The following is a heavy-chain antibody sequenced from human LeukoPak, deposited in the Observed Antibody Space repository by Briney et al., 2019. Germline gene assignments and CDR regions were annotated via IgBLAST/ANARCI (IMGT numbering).Heavy chain of an antibody. Sequence: GRSLRLSCAASGFTFDDYGMHWVRQAPGKGLEWVSGISWNSGSIGYADSVKGRFTISRDNAKSTLYLQMNSLRADDMALYYCTKASGYSSGAVDYWGPGTLVTVSS. CDR3: TKASGYSSGAVDY. J-gene: IGHJ4*02. V-gene: IGHV3-9*03. CDR2: ISWNSGSI. D-gene: IGHD5-18*01. CDR1: GFTFDDYG.